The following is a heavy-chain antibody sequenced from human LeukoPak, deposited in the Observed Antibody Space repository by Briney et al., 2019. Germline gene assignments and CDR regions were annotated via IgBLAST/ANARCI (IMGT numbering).Heavy chain of an antibody. D-gene: IGHD5-12*01. CDR2: IYYSGST. J-gene: IGHJ4*02. V-gene: IGHV4-39*01. CDR1: GGSISSSSYY. Sequence: SETLSLTCTVSGGSISSSSYYWGWIRQPPGKGLEWIGSIYYSGSTYYNPSLKSRVTISVDTSKNQFSLKLSSVTAADTAVYYCARHRRDIVAKSGLDYWGQGTLVTVSS. CDR3: ARHRRDIVAKSGLDY.